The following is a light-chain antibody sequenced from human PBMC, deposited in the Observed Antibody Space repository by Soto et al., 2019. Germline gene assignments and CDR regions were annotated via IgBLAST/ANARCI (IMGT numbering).Light chain of an antibody. CDR2: EVS. V-gene: IGLV2-8*01. J-gene: IGLJ1*01. CDR3: SSYAGSNKSV. Sequence: QSALTQPPSASGSPGQSVTISCTGTSSDVGGYNYVSWYQQHPGKAPKLMIYEVSKRPSGVPDRFSGSKSGNTASLTVSGLQPEVEADYYCSSYAGSNKSVFGTGTKVTVL. CDR1: SSDVGGYNY.